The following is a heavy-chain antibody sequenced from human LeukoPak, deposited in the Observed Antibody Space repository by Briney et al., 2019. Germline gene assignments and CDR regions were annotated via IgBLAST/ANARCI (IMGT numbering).Heavy chain of an antibody. CDR3: ARHPSDYYGSGSYYLYYYYYYGMDV. CDR1: GFTFSSYW. CDR2: IKQDGSEK. V-gene: IGHV3-7*03. Sequence: GGSLRLSCAASGFTFSSYWMSWVRQAPGKGLEWVANIKQDGSEKYYVDSVKGRFTISRDNAENSLYLQMNSLRAEDTAVYYCARHPSDYYGSGSYYLYYYYYYGMDVWGKGTTVTVSS. J-gene: IGHJ6*04. D-gene: IGHD3-10*01.